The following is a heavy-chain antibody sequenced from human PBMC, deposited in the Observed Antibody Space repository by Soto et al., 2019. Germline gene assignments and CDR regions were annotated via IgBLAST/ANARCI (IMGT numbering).Heavy chain of an antibody. CDR2: ISGSGGST. Sequence: GGSLRLSCAASGFTFSSYAMSWVRQAPGKGLEWVSAISGSGGSTYYADSVKGQFTISRDNSKNTLYLQMNSLRAEDTAVYYCASERARHPGAFDIWGQGTMVTVSS. V-gene: IGHV3-23*01. CDR3: ASERARHPGAFDI. J-gene: IGHJ3*02. CDR1: GFTFSSYA.